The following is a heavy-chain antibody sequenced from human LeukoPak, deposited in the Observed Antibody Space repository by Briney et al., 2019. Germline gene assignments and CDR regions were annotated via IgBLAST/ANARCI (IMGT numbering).Heavy chain of an antibody. V-gene: IGHV4-34*01. CDR2: INHSGST. CDR3: ARGRGVVVPAATGGGTDSPDY. D-gene: IGHD2-2*01. J-gene: IGHJ4*02. CDR1: GGSFSGYY. Sequence: PSETLSLTCAVYGGSFSGYYWSWIRQPPGKGLEWIGEINHSGSTNYNPSLKSRVTISVDTSKNQFSLKLSSVTAADTAVYYCARGRGVVVPAATGGGTDSPDYWGQGTLVTVSS.